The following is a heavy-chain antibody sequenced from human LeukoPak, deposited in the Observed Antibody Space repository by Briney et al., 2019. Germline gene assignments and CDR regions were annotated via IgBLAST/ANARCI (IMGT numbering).Heavy chain of an antibody. J-gene: IGHJ4*02. CDR1: GFTFSDYY. CDR3: ASDAYDSSGYYHY. Sequence: PGGSLRPSCAASGFTFSDYYMSWIRQAPGKGLEWVSYISSSGSTIYYADSVKGRFTISRDNAKNSLYLQMNSLRAEDTAVYYCASDAYDSSGYYHYWGQGTLVTVSS. CDR2: ISSSGSTI. V-gene: IGHV3-11*01. D-gene: IGHD3-22*01.